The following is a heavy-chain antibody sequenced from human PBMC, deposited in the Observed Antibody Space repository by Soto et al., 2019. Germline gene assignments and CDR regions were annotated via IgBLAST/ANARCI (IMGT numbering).Heavy chain of an antibody. CDR1: GGAISSCDYY. CDR2: IYYSGST. J-gene: IGHJ4*02. CDR3: ATAGDFWSGYYLYFDY. D-gene: IGHD3-3*01. V-gene: IGHV4-30-4*01. Sequence: PSGTLALTCTVSGGAISSCDYYWSWIRQPPGKGLEWIGYIYYSGSTYYNPSLKSRVTISVDTSKNQFSLKLSSVTAADTAVYYCATAGDFWSGYYLYFDYWGQGTLVTVSS.